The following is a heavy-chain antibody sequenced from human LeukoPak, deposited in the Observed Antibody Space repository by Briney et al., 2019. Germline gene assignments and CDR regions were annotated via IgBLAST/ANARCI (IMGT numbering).Heavy chain of an antibody. Sequence: GGSLRLSCAASGFTFSSYSMNWVRQAPGKGLEWVSYISSSSSTIYYADSVKGRFTISRDNAKNSLYLQMNSLRAEDTAVYYCARDRGTSSWYDKGYFDPWGQGTLVTVSS. V-gene: IGHV3-48*01. CDR1: GFTFSSYS. D-gene: IGHD6-13*01. CDR3: ARDRGTSSWYDKGYFDP. J-gene: IGHJ5*02. CDR2: ISSSSSTI.